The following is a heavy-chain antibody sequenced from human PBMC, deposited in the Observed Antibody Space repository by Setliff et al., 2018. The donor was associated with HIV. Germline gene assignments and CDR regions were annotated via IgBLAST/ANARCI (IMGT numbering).Heavy chain of an antibody. V-gene: IGHV4-39*07. J-gene: IGHJ4*02. CDR2: ISISGDT. Sequence: PSETLSLTCNVSGDSISSGDYYWSWIRQHPGKGLEWIGRISISGDTNYNPSLKSRATMSLDTSKNQFSLKLNSVTAADTAMYYCARDPTTGVDYWGQGTLVTVSS. CDR1: GDSISSGDYY. D-gene: IGHD4-4*01. CDR3: ARDPTTGVDY.